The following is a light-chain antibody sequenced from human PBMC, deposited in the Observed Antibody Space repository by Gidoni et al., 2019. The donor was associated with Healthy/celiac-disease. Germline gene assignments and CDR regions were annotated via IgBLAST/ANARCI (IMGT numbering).Light chain of an antibody. J-gene: IGKJ5*01. CDR1: QRVSSSY. CDR3: QQYGSSPPSVT. CDR2: GAS. V-gene: IGKV3-20*01. Sequence: DIVLTQSPGTLSLSPGERATLSCRASQRVSSSYLAWYQQKPGQAPRLLIYGASSRATGIPDRFSGSGSGTDFTLTSSRLEPEDCAVYYCQQYGSSPPSVTFGQGTRLEIK.